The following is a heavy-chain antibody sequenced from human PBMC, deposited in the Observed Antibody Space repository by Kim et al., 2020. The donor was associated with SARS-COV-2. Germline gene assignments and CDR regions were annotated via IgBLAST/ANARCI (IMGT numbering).Heavy chain of an antibody. CDR2: ISSSSSYT. D-gene: IGHD6-19*01. Sequence: GGSLRLSCAASGFTFSDYYMSWIRQAPGKGLEWVSYISSSSSYTNYADSVKGRFTISRDNAKNSLYLQMNSLRAEDTAVYYCARDGRYSSGWYGAFDIWGQGTMVTVSS. J-gene: IGHJ3*02. V-gene: IGHV3-11*05. CDR3: ARDGRYSSGWYGAFDI. CDR1: GFTFSDYY.